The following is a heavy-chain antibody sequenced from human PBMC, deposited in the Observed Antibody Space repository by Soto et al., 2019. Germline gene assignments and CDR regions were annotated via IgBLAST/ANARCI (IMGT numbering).Heavy chain of an antibody. Sequence: RHPRAVAECTFIGHGMHRISKDPGKGLERVAVISYDGSNKYYADSVKGRFTISRDNSKNTPYLQMNSLRAEDTAVYYCAKEYSGYDYAFDIWGQGTMVTVS. CDR1: ECTFIGHG. D-gene: IGHD5-12*01. CDR2: ISYDGSNK. J-gene: IGHJ3*02. CDR3: AKEYSGYDYAFDI. V-gene: IGHV3-30*18.